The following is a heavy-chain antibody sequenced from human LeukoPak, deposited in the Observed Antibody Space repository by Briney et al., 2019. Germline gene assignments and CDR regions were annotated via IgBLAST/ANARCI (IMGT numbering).Heavy chain of an antibody. J-gene: IGHJ4*02. D-gene: IGHD3-3*01. CDR1: GFTVRNNY. CDR3: ARFWSGAFDY. Sequence: GGSLRLSCAVSGFTVRNNYMSWVRQVPGKGLEWVAVIFTDGSTYSGDSVKGRFSISRDNSKNTLFLQMNSLRAEDTAVYYCARFWSGAFDYWGQGTLVAVSS. V-gene: IGHV3-53*01. CDR2: IFTDGST.